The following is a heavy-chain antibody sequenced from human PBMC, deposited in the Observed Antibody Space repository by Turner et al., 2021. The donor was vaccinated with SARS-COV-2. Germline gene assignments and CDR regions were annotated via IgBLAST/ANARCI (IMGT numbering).Heavy chain of an antibody. CDR3: ARVLRTYYYDSSGYYPGAVDY. CDR2: ISRSSSYI. CDR1: VFTFSRYS. V-gene: IGHV3-21*01. Sequence: EVQLVESGGGLVKPGGSLRLSCAAPVFTFSRYSMNCVRQAPGNGLEWVASISRSSSYIYYADSVKVRFTHSRDNAKNSLYLQMNSLRAEDTAVYYCARVLRTYYYDSSGYYPGAVDYWGQGTLVTVSS. J-gene: IGHJ4*02. D-gene: IGHD3-22*01.